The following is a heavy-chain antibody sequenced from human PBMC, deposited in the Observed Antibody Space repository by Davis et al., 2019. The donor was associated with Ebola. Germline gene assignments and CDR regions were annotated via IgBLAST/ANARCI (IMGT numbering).Heavy chain of an antibody. CDR3: ARDSRYFDWLLYPSGFDP. J-gene: IGHJ5*02. CDR1: GFTFSSYA. D-gene: IGHD3-9*01. V-gene: IGHV3-23*01. CDR2: ISGSGGST. Sequence: PGGSLRLSCAASGFTFSSYAMSWVRQAPGKGLEWVSAISGSGGSTYYADSVKGRFTIPRDNSKKTLYLQMNSLRAEDTAVYYCARDSRYFDWLLYPSGFDPWGQGTLVTVSS.